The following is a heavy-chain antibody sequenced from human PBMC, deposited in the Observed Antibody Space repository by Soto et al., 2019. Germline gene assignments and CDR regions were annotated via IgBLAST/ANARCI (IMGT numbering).Heavy chain of an antibody. V-gene: IGHV3-43*01. D-gene: IGHD2-8*01. Sequence: EVQLVESGGVVVQPGGSLRLSCAASGFTFDDYTMHWVRQAPGKGLEWVSLISWDGGSTYYADSVKGRFTISRDNSKNSLYLQMNSLRAEDTALYYCAKGSVATNEPNDYWGQGTLFSVSS. CDR3: AKGSVATNEPNDY. J-gene: IGHJ4*02. CDR2: ISWDGGST. CDR1: GFTFDDYT.